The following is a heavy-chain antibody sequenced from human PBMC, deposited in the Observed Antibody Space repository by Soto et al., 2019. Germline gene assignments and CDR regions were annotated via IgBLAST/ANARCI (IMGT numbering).Heavy chain of an antibody. V-gene: IGHV4-39*01. CDR2: IYYSGTT. D-gene: IGHD1-26*01. CDR1: GGPISSSSYY. J-gene: IGHJ5*02. Sequence: SETLSLTCTVSGGPISSSSYYWVWIRQPPGKGLEWIGSIYYSGTTYYNPSLKSRVTISVDTSKNQFSLKLRPVTAADTAVYYCARQSPDYLGSVGWFDPWGQGTLVTVSS. CDR3: ARQSPDYLGSVGWFDP.